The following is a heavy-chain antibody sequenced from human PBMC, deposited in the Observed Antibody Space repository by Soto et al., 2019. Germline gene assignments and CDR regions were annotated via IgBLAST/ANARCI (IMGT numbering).Heavy chain of an antibody. CDR1: GFTSSSYA. CDR2: ISGSGSNT. Sequence: PGGSLRLSCAASGFTSSSYAMSWVRQAPGKGLEWVSAISGSGSNTYYADSVKGRFTISRDNSKNTLYLQMNSLRAEDTAVYYCARGVGDYYYYYGMDVWGQGTTVTVSS. J-gene: IGHJ6*02. CDR3: ARGVGDYYYYYGMDV. V-gene: IGHV3-23*01.